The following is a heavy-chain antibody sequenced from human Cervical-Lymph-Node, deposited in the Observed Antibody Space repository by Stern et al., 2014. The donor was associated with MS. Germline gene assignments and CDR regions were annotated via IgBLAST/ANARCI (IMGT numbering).Heavy chain of an antibody. CDR1: GGSVGRGSYD. V-gene: IGHV4-61*02. CDR3: ARDKEDTNMAFRYFDN. CDR2: IYTTGST. D-gene: IGHD5-18*01. Sequence: QVQLQESGPGLVKPSQTLSLTCTVSGGSVGRGSYDWSWIRQPAGKGLEWIGRIYTTGSTYYNPSLKSRVSILIDTSKNQFPLKLTSVTAADTAVYYCARDKEDTNMAFRYFDNWGQGTLVTVSS. J-gene: IGHJ4*02.